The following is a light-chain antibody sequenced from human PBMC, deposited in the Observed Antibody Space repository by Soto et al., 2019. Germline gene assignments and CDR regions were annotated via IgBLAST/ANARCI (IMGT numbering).Light chain of an antibody. V-gene: IGKV1-5*01. Sequence: DVHMSHSPSTLSASIGDRVTITCRASQNINNWIAWYQQKPGKAPKFLIYDASTLESGVPSRFSGSGFGTEFSLTISSLQPDDFGSYYCQHMRTFGQGTKVDIK. J-gene: IGKJ1*01. CDR2: DAS. CDR1: QNINNW. CDR3: QHMRT.